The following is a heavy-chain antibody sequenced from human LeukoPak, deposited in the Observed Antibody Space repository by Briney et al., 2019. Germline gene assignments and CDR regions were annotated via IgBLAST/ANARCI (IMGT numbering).Heavy chain of an antibody. CDR2: ISGSGGST. Sequence: GGSLRLSCAASGFTFSSYAMSWVRQAPGKGLEWVSAISGSGGSTYYADSVKGRFTISRDNSKNTLYLQMNSLRAEDTAVYYCARRELLWFGELPRGMDVWGQGTTVTVSS. CDR3: ARRELLWFGELPRGMDV. CDR1: GFTFSSYA. D-gene: IGHD3-10*01. V-gene: IGHV3-23*01. J-gene: IGHJ6*02.